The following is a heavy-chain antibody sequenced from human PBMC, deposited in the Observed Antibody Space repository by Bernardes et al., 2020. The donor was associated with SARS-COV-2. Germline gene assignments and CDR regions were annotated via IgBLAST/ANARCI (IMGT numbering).Heavy chain of an antibody. CDR1: GDSLSSGIYY. Sequence: SETLSLTCTVSGDSLSSGIYYWSWIRQPAGKGLEWIGHLYISGSTNYNRSLKSRVAISVDTSKNQFSLKLRSVTAADTAVYYCARGREHRGFYYGMDVWGQGTTVTVSS. CDR2: LYISGST. J-gene: IGHJ6*02. D-gene: IGHD1-26*01. V-gene: IGHV4-61*09. CDR3: ARGREHRGFYYGMDV.